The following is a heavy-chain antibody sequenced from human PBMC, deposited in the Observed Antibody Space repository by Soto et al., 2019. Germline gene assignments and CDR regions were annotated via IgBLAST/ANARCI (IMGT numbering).Heavy chain of an antibody. D-gene: IGHD3-10*01. CDR3: ARVGDSGIHYFDH. J-gene: IGHJ4*02. V-gene: IGHV4-4*07. Sequence: QVQLQESGPGLVKPSETLSLTCTVSGGSISSFYWNWIRQPAGEGLEWIGRIYTSGSTNYNPSLKSRVTMSGDTSKNQFSLKLSSVTAADTAVYYCARVGDSGIHYFDHWGQGTLGTVSS. CDR1: GGSISSFY. CDR2: IYTSGST.